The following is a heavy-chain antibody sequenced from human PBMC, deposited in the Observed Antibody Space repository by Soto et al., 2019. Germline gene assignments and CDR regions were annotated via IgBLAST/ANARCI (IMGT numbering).Heavy chain of an antibody. Sequence: GGSLRLSCSASGFIFSNYAMSWIRQAPGKGLEWVSSISGGGGGTHYADSVKGRFTISRDNSKSTLHLQINRLRTEDTAVYYCARDAECGGDCPNDYWGQGT. V-gene: IGHV3-23*01. D-gene: IGHD2-21*02. J-gene: IGHJ4*02. CDR3: ARDAECGGDCPNDY. CDR2: ISGGGGGT. CDR1: GFIFSNYA.